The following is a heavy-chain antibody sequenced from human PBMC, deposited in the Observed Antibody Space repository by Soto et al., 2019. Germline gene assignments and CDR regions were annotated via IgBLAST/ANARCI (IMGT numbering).Heavy chain of an antibody. CDR1: GFTFSSYS. V-gene: IGHV3-48*01. Sequence: GGSLRLSCAASGFTFSSYSMNWVRQAPGKGLEWVSYISISSSTIYYADSVKGRFTISRDNAKSSLYLQMNSLRAEDTAVYYCARDLNLGSFDYWGQGTLVTVSS. J-gene: IGHJ4*02. CDR3: ARDLNLGSFDY. CDR2: ISISSSTI.